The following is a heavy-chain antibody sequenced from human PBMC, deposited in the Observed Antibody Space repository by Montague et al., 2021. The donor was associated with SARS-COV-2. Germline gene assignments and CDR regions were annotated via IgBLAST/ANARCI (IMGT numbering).Heavy chain of an antibody. J-gene: IGHJ4*02. V-gene: IGHV4-59*01. Sequence: SETRSLTCTVSGDSMNNYYWSWIRQPPGKGLEWIGYINYSGSTHXNPSLQSRVTLSKDTSKNQFSLRLTSVTAADTAMYFCARAPIYRSSWYAYFDYWGQGTLVTVSS. CDR1: GDSMNNYY. CDR3: ARAPIYRSSWYAYFDY. D-gene: IGHD6-13*01. CDR2: INYSGST.